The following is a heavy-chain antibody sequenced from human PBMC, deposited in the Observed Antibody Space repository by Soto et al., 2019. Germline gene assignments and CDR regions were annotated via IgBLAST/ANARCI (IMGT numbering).Heavy chain of an antibody. Sequence: QVQLQESGPGLVRPSETLSLTCTVSGGSFSSYYWTWIRQSPGKGLEWIGYIYYSGSTDYNPSLRGRLAISIDTSKNQFSPRLNSMTAADTAVYYCAGRDCNGTNCYYLDYYYMDVWGKGTTVTVSS. CDR3: AGRDCNGTNCYYLDYYYMDV. D-gene: IGHD2-2*01. V-gene: IGHV4-59*08. CDR1: GGSFSSYY. J-gene: IGHJ6*03. CDR2: IYYSGST.